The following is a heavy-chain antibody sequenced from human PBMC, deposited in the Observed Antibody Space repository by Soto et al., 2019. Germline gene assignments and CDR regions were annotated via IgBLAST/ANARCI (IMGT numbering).Heavy chain of an antibody. Sequence: GGLLRHSCAASGFTFSSYSRNWVRQAPGKGLEWVSYISSSSSTIYYADSVKGRFAISRDNSKSTLYLQMSGLNEDDTAVYYCAKDQRLPYHFDSWGQGTLVTVSS. J-gene: IGHJ4*02. CDR3: AKDQRLPYHFDS. D-gene: IGHD2-15*01. V-gene: IGHV3-48*02. CDR1: GFTFSSYS. CDR2: ISSSSSTI.